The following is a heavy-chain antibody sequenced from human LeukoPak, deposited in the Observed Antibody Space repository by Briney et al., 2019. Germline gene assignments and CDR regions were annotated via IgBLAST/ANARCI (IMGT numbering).Heavy chain of an antibody. Sequence: SETLSLTCSVSGGSISIYYWTWIRQIPGKGLEWIGYIYYTGTTNYNPSLKSRVTISVDTSKNQFSLKLSSVTAADTAVYYCARGQTYYDFWRAGNWFDPWGQGTLVTVSS. CDR1: GGSISIYY. CDR3: ARGQTYYDFWRAGNWFDP. V-gene: IGHV4-59*12. D-gene: IGHD3-3*01. CDR2: IYYTGTT. J-gene: IGHJ5*02.